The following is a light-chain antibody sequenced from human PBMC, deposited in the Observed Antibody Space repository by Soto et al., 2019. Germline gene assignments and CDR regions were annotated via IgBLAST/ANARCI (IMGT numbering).Light chain of an antibody. CDR2: DAS. V-gene: IGKV1-33*01. CDR1: QDISNY. CDR3: QQFDNLPLT. J-gene: IGKJ4*01. Sequence: DIQMTQSPSSLSASVGDRVTITCQASQDISNYLNWYQQKPGKAPKILIYDASVLEAAVPSRFSGGGSGTHFTLTISSLQAEDVGTYYFQQFDNLPLTFGGGTKVEMK.